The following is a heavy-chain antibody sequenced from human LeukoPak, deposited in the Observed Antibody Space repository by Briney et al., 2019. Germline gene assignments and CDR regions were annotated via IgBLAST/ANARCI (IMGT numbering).Heavy chain of an antibody. CDR2: IIPIFGTA. D-gene: IGHD5-18*01. CDR3: AGRSLAMGVDY. CDR1: GGTFSSYA. Sequence: SVKVCRKASGGTFSSYAISWVRQAPGQGLEWMGGIIPIFGTANYAQKFQGRVTITTDESTSTAYMELSSLRSEDTAVYYCAGRSLAMGVDYWGQGTLVAVSS. J-gene: IGHJ4*02. V-gene: IGHV1-69*05.